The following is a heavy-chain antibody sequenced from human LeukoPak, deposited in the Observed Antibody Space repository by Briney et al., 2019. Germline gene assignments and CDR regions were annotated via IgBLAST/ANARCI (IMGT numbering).Heavy chain of an antibody. CDR3: ARVIYSGWEGELSD. CDR1: GFTFSSYW. J-gene: IGHJ4*02. Sequence: GGSLRLSCAASGFTFSSYWMHWVRQAPGKGLVWVSRINSDGSTTSYADSVMGRFTISRDNAKSTLYLQMNSLRAEDTAVYYCARVIYSGWEGELSDWGQGTLVAVSS. CDR2: INSDGSTT. D-gene: IGHD6-19*01. V-gene: IGHV3-74*01.